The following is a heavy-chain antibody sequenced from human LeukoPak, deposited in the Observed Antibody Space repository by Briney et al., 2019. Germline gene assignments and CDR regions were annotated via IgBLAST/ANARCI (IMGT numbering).Heavy chain of an antibody. V-gene: IGHV4-4*07. CDR2: IYTSGST. D-gene: IGHD3-10*01. CDR1: GGSISSYY. Sequence: SETLSLTCTVSGGSISSYYWSWIRQPAGKGLEWIGRIYTSGSTNYNPSLKSRVTMSVDTSKNQFSLKLSSVTAADTAVYYCARGFSYYYGSGSYYNVGWFDPWGQGTLVTVSS. J-gene: IGHJ5*02. CDR3: ARGFSYYYGSGSYYNVGWFDP.